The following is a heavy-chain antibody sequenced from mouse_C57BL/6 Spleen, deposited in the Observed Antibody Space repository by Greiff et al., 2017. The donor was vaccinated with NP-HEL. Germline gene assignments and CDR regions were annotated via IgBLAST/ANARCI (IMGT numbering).Heavy chain of an antibody. V-gene: IGHV5-6*01. D-gene: IGHD4-1*01. CDR1: GFTFSSYG. CDR3: ARQLGPEDY. Sequence: EVQGVESGGDLVKPGGSLKLSFAASGFTFSSYGMSWVRQTPDKRLEWVATISSGGSYTYYPDSVKGRFTISRDNAKNTLYLQMSSLKSEDTAMYYCARQLGPEDYWGQGTTLTVSS. CDR2: ISSGGSYT. J-gene: IGHJ2*01.